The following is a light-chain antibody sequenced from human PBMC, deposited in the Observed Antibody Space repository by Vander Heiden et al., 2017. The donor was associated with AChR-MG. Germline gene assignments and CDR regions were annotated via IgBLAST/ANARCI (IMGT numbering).Light chain of an antibody. CDR2: AAS. CDR1: QGISNY. CDR3: QKYNSAPPGAT. Sequence: DIQMTQSPSSLSASVGDRVTITCRASQGISNYLAWYQQKPGKVPKLLIYAASTLQSGVPSRFSGSGSGTDFTLTISSLQPEDVATYYCQKYNSAPPGATFGHGTKVDIK. J-gene: IGKJ3*01. V-gene: IGKV1-27*01.